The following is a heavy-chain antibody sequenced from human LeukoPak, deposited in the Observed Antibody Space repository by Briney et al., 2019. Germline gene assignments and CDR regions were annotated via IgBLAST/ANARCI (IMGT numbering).Heavy chain of an antibody. CDR2: INPSGGST. CDR3: ARDHYGSGGYTNNWFDP. V-gene: IGHV1-46*01. D-gene: IGHD3-10*01. Sequence: EASVKVSCKASGYTFTSYYMHWVRQAPGQGLEWMGIINPSGGSTSYAQKFQGRVTMTRDTSTSTVYMELSSLRSEDTAVYYCARDHYGSGGYTNNWFDPWGQGTLVTVSS. CDR1: GYTFTSYY. J-gene: IGHJ5*02.